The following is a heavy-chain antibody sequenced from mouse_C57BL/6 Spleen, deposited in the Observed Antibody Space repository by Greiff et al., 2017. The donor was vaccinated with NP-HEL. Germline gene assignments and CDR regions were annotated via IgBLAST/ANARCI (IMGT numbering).Heavy chain of an antibody. CDR1: GYTFASYW. CDR2: IDPSDSYT. CDR3: ARYDGYDGFAY. J-gene: IGHJ3*01. V-gene: IGHV1-69*01. D-gene: IGHD2-3*01. Sequence: QVQLQQPGAELVMPGASVKLSCKASGYTFASYWMHWVKQRPGQGLEWIGEIDPSDSYTNYNQKFKGKSTLTVDKSSSTAYMQLSSLTSEDSAVYYCARYDGYDGFAYWGQGTLVTVSA.